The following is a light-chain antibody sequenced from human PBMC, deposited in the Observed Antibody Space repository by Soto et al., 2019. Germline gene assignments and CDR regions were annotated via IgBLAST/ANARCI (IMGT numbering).Light chain of an antibody. J-gene: IGKJ3*01. CDR3: MQALQTPFT. V-gene: IGKV2-28*01. Sequence: DIVMTQSPLSLPVTPGEPASISCRSSQSLLHSNGYNYLDWYLQKPGQSPQLLIYLGSNRASGVPDRFSGSGSGTDFTLKISRVEAEDVGVYYCMQALQTPFTFGPWTKLDIK. CDR2: LGS. CDR1: QSLLHSNGYNY.